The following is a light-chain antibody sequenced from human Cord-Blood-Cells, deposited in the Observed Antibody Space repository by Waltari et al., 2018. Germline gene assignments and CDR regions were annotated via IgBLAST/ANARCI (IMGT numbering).Light chain of an antibody. J-gene: IGLJ1*01. CDR2: KDS. CDR3: LSADSSGTYV. CDR1: ALPTQY. Sequence: SYELTQPPSVSVSLGQTARITRSGEALPTQYANWYQQKPGQSPVLVIHKDSERPSGIPERFSGSSSGTIVTLTIIGVQAEDEADYYCLSADSSGTYVFGTGTKVTVL. V-gene: IGLV3-16*01.